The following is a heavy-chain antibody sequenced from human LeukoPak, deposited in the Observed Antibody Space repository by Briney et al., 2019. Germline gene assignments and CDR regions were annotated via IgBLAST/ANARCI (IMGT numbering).Heavy chain of an antibody. D-gene: IGHD3/OR15-3a*01. CDR2: IDSSSSTI. V-gene: IGHV3-48*01. CDR3: AKDLGT. CDR1: GFTFNSQS. Sequence: GGSLRLSCAVSGFTFNSQSMNWVRQAPGKGPEWVSYIDSSSSTIYYADSVKGRFTISRDNSKNTLYLQMNSLRAEDTAVYYCAKDLGTWGQGTLVTVSS. J-gene: IGHJ4*02.